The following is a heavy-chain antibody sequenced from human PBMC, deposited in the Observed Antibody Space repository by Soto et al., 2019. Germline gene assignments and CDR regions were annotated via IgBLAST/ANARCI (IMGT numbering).Heavy chain of an antibody. CDR1: GASFSSFF. CDR3: ASSITVFGVIKAYYYGMDV. CDR2: ISYTGSY. V-gene: IGHV4-59*01. D-gene: IGHD3-3*01. J-gene: IGHJ6*02. Sequence: SETLSLTCTVSGASFSSFFWSWVRQSPGKGLEWIGYISYTGSYNYNPSLKSRVTMSADTSKNQFSLKLTSVTAADTAVYYCASSITVFGVIKAYYYGMDVWGQGTTVTVSS.